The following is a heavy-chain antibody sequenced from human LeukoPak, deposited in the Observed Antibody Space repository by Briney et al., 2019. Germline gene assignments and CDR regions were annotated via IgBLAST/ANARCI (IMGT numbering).Heavy chain of an antibody. CDR3: AKGVSSSWPSAGFDY. CDR1: GFTFSSYA. J-gene: IGHJ4*02. Sequence: GGSLRLSCAASGFTFSSYAMSWVRQAPGKGLDWVSAISGSGDTTFYADSVKGRFTISRDNSKNTLYLQMNSLRAEDTAVYYCAKGVSSSWPSAGFDYWGQGTLVTVSS. D-gene: IGHD6-13*01. CDR2: ISGSGDTT. V-gene: IGHV3-23*01.